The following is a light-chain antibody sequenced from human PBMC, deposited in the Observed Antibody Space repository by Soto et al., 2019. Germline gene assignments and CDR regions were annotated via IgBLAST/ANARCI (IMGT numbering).Light chain of an antibody. CDR1: QSISSW. V-gene: IGKV1-5*03. J-gene: IGKJ1*01. CDR2: KAS. Sequence: DIQMTQSPSTLSASVGDRVTITCRASQSISSWLAWYQQKPGKAPKLLIYKASSLESGVPSRFSGSGSGTDITLTISSLQPDDFATYYCQQYNSYSQTFGQGTKVEIK. CDR3: QQYNSYSQT.